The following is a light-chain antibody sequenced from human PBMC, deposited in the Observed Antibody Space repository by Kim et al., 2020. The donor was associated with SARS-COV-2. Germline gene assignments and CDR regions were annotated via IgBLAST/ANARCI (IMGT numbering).Light chain of an antibody. CDR1: CLRSYY. V-gene: IGLV3-19*01. Sequence: ALGQSVRITCQGDCLRSYYASWYQQKPGQAPVLVIYGKNNRPSGIPDRFSGSSSGNTASLTITGAQAEDEADYYCNSRDSSGNHLVFGRGTKLTVL. J-gene: IGLJ2*01. CDR2: GKN. CDR3: NSRDSSGNHLV.